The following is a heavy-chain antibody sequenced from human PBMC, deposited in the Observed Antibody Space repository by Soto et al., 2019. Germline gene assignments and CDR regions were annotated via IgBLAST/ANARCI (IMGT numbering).Heavy chain of an antibody. J-gene: IGHJ3*02. CDR1: GFIVSKTY. Sequence: GGSPRISCSASGFIVSKTYVNWVRQAPGKGLEWVSVISNRGDTHYADSVRGRFSLSRDISDNTLHLQMNNLRVEDTAVYYCAREPRYCRGGSCSITGDAYDIWGQGTMVTVS. CDR3: AREPRYCRGGSCSITGDAYDI. V-gene: IGHV3-66*01. D-gene: IGHD2-15*01. CDR2: ISNRGDT.